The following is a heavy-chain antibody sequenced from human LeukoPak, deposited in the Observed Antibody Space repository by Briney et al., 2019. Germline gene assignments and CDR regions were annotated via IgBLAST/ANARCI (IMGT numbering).Heavy chain of an antibody. CDR3: ARDRWRSGGRGGGDY. V-gene: IGHV3-23*01. D-gene: IGHD3-16*01. Sequence: GGPLRLSCTASGFTFSSIPMTWVRQSPGEGREWVSSIRSYGYNTYNAGSVKGRFTHFRENSKNKVYSQMNRLRVDDTAVYYCARDRWRSGGRGGGDYWGQGNLVTVSS. CDR1: GFTFSSIP. J-gene: IGHJ4*02. CDR2: IRSYGYNT.